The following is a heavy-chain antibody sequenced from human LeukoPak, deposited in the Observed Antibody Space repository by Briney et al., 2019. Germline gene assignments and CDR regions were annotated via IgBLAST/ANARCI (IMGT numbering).Heavy chain of an antibody. D-gene: IGHD2-2*01. CDR2: IYTSGST. CDR1: GGSISSGSYY. CDR3: ARLEDSTSQGIDP. J-gene: IGHJ5*02. V-gene: IGHV4-61*02. Sequence: SQTLSLTCTVSGGSISSGSYYWSWIRQPAGKGLEWIGRIYTSGSTNYNPSLKSRVTISVDTSKNQFSLKLSSVTAADTAVYYCARLEDSTSQGIDPWGQGTLVTVSS.